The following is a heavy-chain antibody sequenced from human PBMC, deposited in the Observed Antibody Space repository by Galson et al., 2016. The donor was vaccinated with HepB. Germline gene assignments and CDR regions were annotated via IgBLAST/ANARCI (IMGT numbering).Heavy chain of an antibody. D-gene: IGHD5-24*01. V-gene: IGHV3-7*02. CDR2: IKQDGSEK. Sequence: SLRLSCAASGLTLSTNWMSWVRQAPGKGLEWVANIKQDGSEKYYVDSVKGRVTISRDNSKNTLYLQMHSLRGEDTAVYYCAKGRWDFDSWGQGTLVTVSS. CDR1: GLTLSTNW. J-gene: IGHJ4*02. CDR3: AKGRWDFDS.